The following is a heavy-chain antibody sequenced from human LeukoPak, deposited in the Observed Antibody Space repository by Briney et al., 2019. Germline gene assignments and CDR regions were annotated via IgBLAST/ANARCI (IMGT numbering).Heavy chain of an antibody. CDR2: IYYSGST. D-gene: IGHD3-16*02. CDR1: GGSISGGGYS. CDR3: AREGRTLYDYVWGSYRSLYFDY. J-gene: IGHJ4*02. Sequence: SETLSLTCAVSGGSISGGGYSWGWIRQPPGKGLEWIGYIYYSGSTNYNPSLKSRVTISVDTSKNQFSLKLSSVTAADTAVYYCAREGRTLYDYVWGSYRSLYFDYWGQGTLVTVSS. V-gene: IGHV4-61*08.